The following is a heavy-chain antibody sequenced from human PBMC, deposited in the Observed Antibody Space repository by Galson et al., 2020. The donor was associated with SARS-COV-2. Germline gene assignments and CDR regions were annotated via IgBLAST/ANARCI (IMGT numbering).Heavy chain of an antibody. Sequence: TGGSLRLSCAASGFTFSSYGMHWVRQAPGKGLEWVAVIWYDGSNKYYADSVKGRFTISRDNSKNTLYLQMNSLRAEDTAVYYCARDLGFTGGPLPQNWGQGTLVTVSS. J-gene: IGHJ1*01. CDR2: IWYDGSNK. D-gene: IGHD2-15*01. CDR1: GFTFSSYG. V-gene: IGHV3-33*01. CDR3: ARDLGFTGGPLPQN.